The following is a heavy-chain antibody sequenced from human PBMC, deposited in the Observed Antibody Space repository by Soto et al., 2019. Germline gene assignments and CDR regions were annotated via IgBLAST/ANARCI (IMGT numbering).Heavy chain of an antibody. Sequence: QITLKESGPTLVNPTQTLTLTCTFSGFSLSTSGVGVGWIRQPPGKALEWLALIYWDDDKRYSPSLKSRLTITKDTSKNQVVLTMTNMDPVDTATYYCAHTLPGEGYCSSTSCHNWYFDLWGRGTLVTVSS. CDR3: AHTLPGEGYCSSTSCHNWYFDL. J-gene: IGHJ2*01. CDR2: IYWDDDK. D-gene: IGHD2-2*01. V-gene: IGHV2-5*02. CDR1: GFSLSTSGVG.